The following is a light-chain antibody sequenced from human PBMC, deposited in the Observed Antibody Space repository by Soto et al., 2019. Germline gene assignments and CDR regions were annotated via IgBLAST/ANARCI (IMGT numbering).Light chain of an antibody. CDR1: QSVLYSSNNKNY. Sequence: DIVMTQSPDSLAVSLGERATINCKSSQSVLYSSNNKNYLAWYQQKPGQPPKLLIYWASTRESGVPDRFSGSGSWTDFTLTISSLQAEDVAVYYCQQYYSTPRTFGTGTKVYIK. CDR3: QQYYSTPRT. J-gene: IGKJ3*01. V-gene: IGKV4-1*01. CDR2: WAS.